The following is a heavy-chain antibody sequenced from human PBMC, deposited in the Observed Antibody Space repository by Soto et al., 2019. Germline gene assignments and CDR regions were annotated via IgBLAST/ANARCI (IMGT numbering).Heavy chain of an antibody. D-gene: IGHD3-22*01. CDR3: ALRSMAVVPEY. CDR2: LYYGRSA. J-gene: IGHJ4*02. Sequence: PSETLSLTCSVSGGSISSYHWSWIRQPPGKGLESIGYLYYGRSANYNPSLKSRVTLSVDTSTNQCSLTLSSMTAADTAVYYCALRSMAVVPEYWGQGTLVTVSS. V-gene: IGHV4-59*01. CDR1: GGSISSYH.